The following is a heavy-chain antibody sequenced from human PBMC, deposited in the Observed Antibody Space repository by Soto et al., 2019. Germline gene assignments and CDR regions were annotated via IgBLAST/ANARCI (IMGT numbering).Heavy chain of an antibody. V-gene: IGHV3-72*01. D-gene: IGHD6-19*01. CDR1: GFIFSDHH. CDR2: IRRKVNSHTT. Sequence: GGSLRLSCAASGFIFSDHHMDWVRQAPGKGLEWVGRIRRKVNSHTTEYAASVNGRFTISRDDSKNSVYLQMDSLKTEDTAVYYCARLPVAGLVEDNLDIWGQGTMVTVSS. CDR3: ARLPVAGLVEDNLDI. J-gene: IGHJ3*02.